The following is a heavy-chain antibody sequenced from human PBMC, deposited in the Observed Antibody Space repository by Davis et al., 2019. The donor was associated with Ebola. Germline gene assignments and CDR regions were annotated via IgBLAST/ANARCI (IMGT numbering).Heavy chain of an antibody. CDR3: ARGGRGYSANFDY. CDR2: IIPILGIA. V-gene: IGHV1-69*02. CDR1: GGTFSSYT. J-gene: IGHJ4*02. D-gene: IGHD5-12*01. Sequence: AASVKVSCKASGGTFSSYTISWVRQAPGQGLEWMGRIIPILGIANYAQKFQGRVTITADKSTSTAYMELSSLRSEDTAVYYCARGGRGYSANFDYWGQGTLVTVSS.